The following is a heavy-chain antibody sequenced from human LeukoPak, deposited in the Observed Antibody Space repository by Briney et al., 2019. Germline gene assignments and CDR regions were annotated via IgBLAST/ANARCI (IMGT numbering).Heavy chain of an antibody. J-gene: IGHJ2*01. CDR3: ARDTVLGELGAKGDWYFDL. D-gene: IGHD1-26*01. CDR2: IYHSGST. Sequence: SQTLSLTCTVSGGSISSGGYYWSWIRQPPGKGLEWIGYIYHSGSTYYNPSLKSRVTISVDRSKNQFSLKLSSVTAADTAVYYCARDTVLGELGAKGDWYFDLWGRGTLVTVSS. V-gene: IGHV4-30-2*01. CDR1: GGSISSGGYY.